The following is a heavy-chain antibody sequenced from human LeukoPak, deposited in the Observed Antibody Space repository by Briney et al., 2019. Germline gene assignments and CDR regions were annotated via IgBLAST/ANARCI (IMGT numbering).Heavy chain of an antibody. CDR2: ISGSGGST. V-gene: IGHV3-23*01. CDR1: GFAFTSYA. Sequence: GGSLRLSCAASGFAFTSYAMYWVRQAPGKGLEWVSAISGSGGSTYYADSVKGRFTISRDNSKNTLYLQMNSLRAEDTAVYYCAKDYYDSSGYYPDAFDIWGQGTMVTVSS. CDR3: AKDYYDSSGYYPDAFDI. D-gene: IGHD3-22*01. J-gene: IGHJ3*02.